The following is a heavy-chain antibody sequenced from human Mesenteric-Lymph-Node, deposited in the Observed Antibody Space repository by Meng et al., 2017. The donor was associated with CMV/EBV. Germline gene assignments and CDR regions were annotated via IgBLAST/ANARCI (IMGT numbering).Heavy chain of an antibody. CDR1: GGSISSYY. J-gene: IGHJ5*02. Sequence: LSLTCTVSGGSISSYYWSWIRQPPGKGLEWIGYIYYSGSTNYNPSLKSRVTISVDTSKNQFSLKLSSVTAADTSITTAYMELSGLRSDDTAIYYCAKSSLLLYNNYFGPWGQGTVVTVSS. CDR3: YMELSGLRSDDTAIYYCAKSSLLLYNNYFGP. V-gene: IGHV4-59*01. D-gene: IGHD1-7*01. CDR2: IYYSGST.